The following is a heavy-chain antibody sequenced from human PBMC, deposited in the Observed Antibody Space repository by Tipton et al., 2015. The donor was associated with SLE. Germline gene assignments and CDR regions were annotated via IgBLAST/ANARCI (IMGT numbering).Heavy chain of an antibody. CDR1: GFTFSDYY. D-gene: IGHD6-6*01. Sequence: QLVQSGGGLVKPGGSLRLSCAASGFTFSDYYMSWIRQAPGKGLEWVSYISSSSSYTNYADSVKGRFTISRDNAKNSLYLQMNSLRAEDTAVYYCARGATRQLGRGYFDYWGQGTLVTVSS. J-gene: IGHJ4*02. CDR2: ISSSSSYT. V-gene: IGHV3-11*05. CDR3: ARGATRQLGRGYFDY.